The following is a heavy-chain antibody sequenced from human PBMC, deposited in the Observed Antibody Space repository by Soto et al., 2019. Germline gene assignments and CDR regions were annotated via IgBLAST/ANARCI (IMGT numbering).Heavy chain of an antibody. CDR1: GGSFSGYY. CDR3: ASLGGIAAAAGHFDY. V-gene: IGHV4-34*01. CDR2: INHSGST. D-gene: IGHD6-13*01. Sequence: NPSETLSLTCAVYGGSFSGYYWSWIRQPPGKGLEWIGEINHSGSTNYNPSLKSRVTISVDTSKNQFSLKLSSVTAADTAVYYCASLGGIAAAAGHFDYWGQGTLVTVSS. J-gene: IGHJ4*02.